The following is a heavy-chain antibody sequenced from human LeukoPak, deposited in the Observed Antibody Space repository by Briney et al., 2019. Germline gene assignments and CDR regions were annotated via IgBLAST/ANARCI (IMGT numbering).Heavy chain of an antibody. V-gene: IGHV4-4*02. J-gene: IGHJ4*02. CDR2: IYHSGSS. D-gene: IGHD6-13*01. CDR1: GGSISRSDW. CDR3: ARVWGAAGTSHFDY. Sequence: PSETLSLTCAVSGGSISRSDWWSWVRQPPGKGLEWIGEIYHSGSSKYNPSLKSRVTISVDKSKNQFSLQLTSVTAADTAVYYCARVWGAAGTSHFDYWGQGTLATVSS.